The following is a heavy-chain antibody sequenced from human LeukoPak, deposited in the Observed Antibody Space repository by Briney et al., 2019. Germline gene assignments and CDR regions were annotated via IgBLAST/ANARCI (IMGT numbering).Heavy chain of an antibody. CDR3: ARAISRITRPAYFDY. D-gene: IGHD3-10*01. CDR1: GFTFSSYA. J-gene: IGHJ4*02. Sequence: PGGSLRLSCAASGFTFSSYAMHWVRQAPGKGLEWVAVISYDGSNKYYADSVKGRFTISRDNSKNTLYLQMNSLRAEDTAVYYCARAISRITRPAYFDYWGQGTLVTVSS. V-gene: IGHV3-30-3*01. CDR2: ISYDGSNK.